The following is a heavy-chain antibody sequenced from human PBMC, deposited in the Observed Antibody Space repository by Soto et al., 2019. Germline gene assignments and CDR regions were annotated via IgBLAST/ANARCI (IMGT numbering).Heavy chain of an antibody. CDR2: IKEDGSQQ. D-gene: IGHD2-8*01. J-gene: IGHJ3*01. Sequence: EVKLVESGGGLVQPGGSLRLSCAASGFSFSSHWMTWVRQTPGKGLEWVANIKEDGSQQYYVESVKGRFTIFRDNSDNYLSLQMNSLSVEDTAVYYCARDGRYCTWSDCRGDAFDVWGQGTVVTVSS. V-gene: IGHV3-7*01. CDR3: ARDGRYCTWSDCRGDAFDV. CDR1: GFSFSSHW.